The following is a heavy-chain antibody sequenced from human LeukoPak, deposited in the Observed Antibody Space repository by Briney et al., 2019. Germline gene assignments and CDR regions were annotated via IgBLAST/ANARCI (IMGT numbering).Heavy chain of an antibody. D-gene: IGHD6-13*01. J-gene: IGHJ6*02. CDR3: ASIPAAAETYYYYGMDV. CDR1: GYTFTSYD. CDR2: MNPNSGNT. Sequence: ASVEVPCKASGYTFTSYDINWVRQATGQGLEWMGWMNPNSGNTGYAQKFQGRVTLTRNTSISTAYMELSSLRSEDTAVYYCASIPAAAETYYYYGMDVWGQGTTVTVSS. V-gene: IGHV1-8*01.